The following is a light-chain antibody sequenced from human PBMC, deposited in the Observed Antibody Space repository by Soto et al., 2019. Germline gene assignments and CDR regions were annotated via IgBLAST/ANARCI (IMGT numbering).Light chain of an antibody. CDR2: AAS. CDR1: QSISTY. Sequence: DIQLTQSPSSLSASVGDRVTITCRASQSISTYLNWYQQTPGKAPQLLIYAASSLQSGVPSRFSGSGSGTDFTLTISSLHPEDFATFYCQQSSITPWTFGQGTKVEIK. CDR3: QQSSITPWT. V-gene: IGKV1-39*01. J-gene: IGKJ1*01.